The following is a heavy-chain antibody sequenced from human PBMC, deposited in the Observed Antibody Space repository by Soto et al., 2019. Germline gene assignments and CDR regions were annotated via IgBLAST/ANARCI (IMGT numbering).Heavy chain of an antibody. CDR3: VRDGTKTLRDWFDP. CDR1: GSSISFFY. CDR2: IYATGTT. V-gene: IGHV4-4*07. J-gene: IGHJ5*02. Sequence: PSETLSITCTVSGSSISFFYLSWIRKSAGKGLEWIGRIYATGTTDYNPSLKSRVMMSVDTSKKQFSLKLRSVTAADTAVYYCVRDGTKTLRDWFDPWGQGISVTVSS. D-gene: IGHD1-1*01.